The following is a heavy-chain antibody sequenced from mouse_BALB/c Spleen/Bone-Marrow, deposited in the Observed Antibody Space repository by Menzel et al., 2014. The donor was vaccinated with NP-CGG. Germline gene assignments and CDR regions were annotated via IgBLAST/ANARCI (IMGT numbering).Heavy chain of an antibody. CDR1: GYTFTSYW. V-gene: IGHV1-7*01. CDR2: INPSTGYT. Sequence: VQLQQSGAELAKPGASVKMSCKASGYTFTSYWMHWVKQRPGRGLEWIGYINPSTGYTEYNQKFKDKATLTADKSSSTAYMQLSSLTSEDSAVYYCARSGGGYDGFAYRGQGTLVTVSA. D-gene: IGHD2-2*01. CDR3: ARSGGGYDGFAY. J-gene: IGHJ3*01.